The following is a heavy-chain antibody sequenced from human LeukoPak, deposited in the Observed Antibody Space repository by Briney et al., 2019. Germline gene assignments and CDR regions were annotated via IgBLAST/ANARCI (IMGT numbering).Heavy chain of an antibody. J-gene: IGHJ5*02. CDR2: IYPGDSDT. CDR1: GYRLTSYW. Sequence: GESLKISCKGSGYRLTSYWIGWVRQMPGKGLEWMGIIYPGDSDTRYSPSFQGQVTISADKSINTAYLQWSSLKASDTAMYYCAASSSDYDSSGYSNWFDPWGRGTLVTVSS. CDR3: AASSSDYDSSGYSNWFDP. D-gene: IGHD3-22*01. V-gene: IGHV5-51*01.